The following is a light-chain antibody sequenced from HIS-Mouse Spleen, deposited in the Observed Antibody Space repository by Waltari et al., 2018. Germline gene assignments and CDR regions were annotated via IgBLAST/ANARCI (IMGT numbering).Light chain of an antibody. CDR1: QSVSSN. CDR3: QQYNNWWT. V-gene: IGKV3-15*01. J-gene: IGKJ1*01. Sequence: EIVMTQSPATLSVSPGERATLPCRASQSVSSNLAWYQQKPGQAPRLLIYGASTRATGIPARVSGSGSGTEFTLTISGMQSEDFAVYYCQQYNNWWTFGQGTKVEIK. CDR2: GAS.